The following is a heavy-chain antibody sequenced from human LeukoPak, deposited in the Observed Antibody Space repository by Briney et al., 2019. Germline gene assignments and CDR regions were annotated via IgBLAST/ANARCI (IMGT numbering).Heavy chain of an antibody. CDR2: IKEDGSVK. J-gene: IGHJ4*02. Sequence: PGGPLRLSCAASGFTFSSKWMSWVRQAPGKGLEWVANIKEDGSVKYYVESVKGRFTISRDNAKNSLYLQMNSLRAEDTAVYYCAASITMFDYWGQGTLVTVSS. V-gene: IGHV3-7*02. CDR3: AASITMFDY. CDR1: GFTFSSKW. D-gene: IGHD3-10*01.